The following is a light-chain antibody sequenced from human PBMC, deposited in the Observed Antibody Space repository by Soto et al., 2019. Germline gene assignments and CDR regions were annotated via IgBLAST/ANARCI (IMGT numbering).Light chain of an antibody. CDR2: EVS. CDR3: TSYTSSSTYV. V-gene: IGLV2-14*01. J-gene: IGLJ1*01. Sequence: QSALTQPASVSGSPGQSITISCTGTSSDVGGYNYVSWYQQHPGKAPKLMIYEVSNRPAGVSNRFSVSKAGNTASLTISGLPAEDDADYCSTSYTSSSTYVFGTGTQVTVL. CDR1: SSDVGGYNY.